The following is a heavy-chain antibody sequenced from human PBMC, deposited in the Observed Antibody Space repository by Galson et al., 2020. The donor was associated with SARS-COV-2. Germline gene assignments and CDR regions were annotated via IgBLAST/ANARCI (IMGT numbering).Heavy chain of an antibody. CDR2: INSDGSST. J-gene: IGHJ6*02. V-gene: IGHV3-74*01. D-gene: IGHD3-3*01. Sequence: GESLKISCAASGFTFSSYWMHWVRQAPGKGLVWVSRINSDGSSTSYADSVKGRFTISRDNAKNTLYLQMNSLRAEDTAVYYCARDLRVDDFWSGYYFGAPYYYYYGMDVWGQGTTVTVSS. CDR1: GFTFSSYW. CDR3: ARDLRVDDFWSGYYFGAPYYYYYGMDV.